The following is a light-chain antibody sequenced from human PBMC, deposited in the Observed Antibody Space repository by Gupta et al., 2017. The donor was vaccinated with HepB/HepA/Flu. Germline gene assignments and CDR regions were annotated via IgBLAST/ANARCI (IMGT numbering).Light chain of an antibody. CDR1: QSVLYSSNNKNY. CDR3: HQYYGTSHT. V-gene: IGKV4-1*01. CDR2: WAS. J-gene: IGKJ2*01. Sequence: DIVMTQSPDSLVVSLGERATINCKSSQSVLYSSNNKNYLAWYQQKPGQPPKLLIYWASTRESGVPDRFSGSGSGTDFTLTISSLQAEDVAVYYCHQYYGTSHTFGQGTKLEIK.